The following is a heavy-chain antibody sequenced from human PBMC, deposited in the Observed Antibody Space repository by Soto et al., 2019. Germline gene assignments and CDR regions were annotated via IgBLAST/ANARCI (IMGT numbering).Heavy chain of an antibody. Sequence: EVQLVESGGGLIQPGGSLRLSCAASGFTVSSNYMSWVRQAPGKGLEWVSVIYSGGSTYYADSVKGRFTISRDNSKNTLYLQMNSLRAEDTAVYYCARDLIGDHRTNYYYSYGMDVWGQGTTVTVSS. V-gene: IGHV3-53*01. CDR2: IYSGGST. CDR1: GFTVSSNY. J-gene: IGHJ6*02. CDR3: ARDLIGDHRTNYYYSYGMDV. D-gene: IGHD4-17*01.